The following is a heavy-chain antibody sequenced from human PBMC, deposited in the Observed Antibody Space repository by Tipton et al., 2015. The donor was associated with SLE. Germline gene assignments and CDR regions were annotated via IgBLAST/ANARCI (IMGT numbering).Heavy chain of an antibody. V-gene: IGHV1-18*01. J-gene: IGHJ4*02. CDR3: ARDSGYTAYDY. CDR2: ITTHNGNT. D-gene: IGHD6-13*01. CDR1: GYTFTNYG. Sequence: QLVQSGAEVKKPGASVKVSCKASGYTFTNYGITWVQQAPGQGLEWMGWITTHNGNTNSAQKFQGRVTMTTDTSTSTAYMELRSLRSDDTAVYYCARDSGYTAYDYWGQGTLVTVSS.